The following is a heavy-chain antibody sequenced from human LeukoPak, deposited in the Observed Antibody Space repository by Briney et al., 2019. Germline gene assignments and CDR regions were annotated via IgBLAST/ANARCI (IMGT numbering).Heavy chain of an antibody. J-gene: IGHJ4*02. V-gene: IGHV5-51*01. CDR2: IYPGDLDT. CDR3: ARHTNGGDFDY. Sequence: GESLKISCKASGYIFTHQWIGWVRQMPGKGLEWMGVIYPGDLDTRYSASVQGQVTISVDKSITTAYLHWSSLKSSGTAMYYCARHTNGGDFDYGGAGTMVTVSS. D-gene: IGHD3-16*01. CDR1: GYIFTHQW.